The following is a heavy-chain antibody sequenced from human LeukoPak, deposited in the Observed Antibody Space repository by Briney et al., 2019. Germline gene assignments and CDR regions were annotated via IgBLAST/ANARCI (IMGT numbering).Heavy chain of an antibody. V-gene: IGHV1-24*01. CDR2: FDPEDGET. CDR3: ATALLGGVIIIH. D-gene: IGHD3-10*01. CDR1: GYTLTELS. Sequence: ASVKVSCKVSGYTLTELSMHWVRQAPGKGLEWMGGFDPEDGETIYAQKFQGRVTMTEDTSTDTAYMELSSLRSEDTAVYYCATALLGGVIIIHWGQGTLVTVSS. J-gene: IGHJ4*02.